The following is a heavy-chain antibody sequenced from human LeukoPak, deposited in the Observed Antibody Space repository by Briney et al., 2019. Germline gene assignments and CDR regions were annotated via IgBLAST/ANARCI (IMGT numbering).Heavy chain of an antibody. J-gene: IGHJ5*02. Sequence: SVKVSCKASGGTFNSYAISWVRQAPGQGLEWMGGIIPIFTTANYAQKFQDRVTITADKSTNTAYMELRSLRSEDTAVYYCARGGDKRLARNWFDPWGQGAVVTVSS. CDR2: IIPIFTTA. CDR3: ARGGDKRLARNWFDP. D-gene: IGHD3-16*01. V-gene: IGHV1-69*06. CDR1: GGTFNSYA.